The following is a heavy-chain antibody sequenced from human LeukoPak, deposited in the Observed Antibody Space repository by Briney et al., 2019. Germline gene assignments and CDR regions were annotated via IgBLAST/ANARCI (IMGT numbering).Heavy chain of an antibody. CDR1: GYTFTSYY. D-gene: IGHD1-26*01. J-gene: IGHJ4*02. CDR2: INPSGGST. CDR3: ARARYDSGRWVSGNDY. Sequence: ASVKVSCKASGYTFTSYYMHWVRQAPGQGLEWMGIINPSGGSTSYAQKFQGRVTMTRDTSTSTVYMELSSLRSEDTAVYYCARARYDSGRWVSGNDYWRQGTLVTVSS. V-gene: IGHV1-46*01.